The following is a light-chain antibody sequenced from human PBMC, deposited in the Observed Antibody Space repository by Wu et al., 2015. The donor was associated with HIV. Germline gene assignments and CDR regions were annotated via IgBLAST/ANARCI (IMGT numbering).Light chain of an antibody. J-gene: IGKJ4*01. CDR2: KAS. Sequence: DIQMTQSPSTLSASVGDRVTITCRASQSISNWLAWYQQKPGKAPKLLIYKASHLEGGVPSRFSGSGSGTVFTLTISSLQPEDFASYYCQQFNSYPPTFGGGSKAEIK. CDR3: QQFNSYPPT. V-gene: IGKV1-5*03. CDR1: QSISNW.